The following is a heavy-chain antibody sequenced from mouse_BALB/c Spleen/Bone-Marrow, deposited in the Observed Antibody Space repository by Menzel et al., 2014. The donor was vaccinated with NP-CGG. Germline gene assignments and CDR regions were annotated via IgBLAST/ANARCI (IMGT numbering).Heavy chain of an antibody. Sequence: VKLVESGPGLVAPSQSLSIACTDSGFSLTSYGVHWVRQPPGKGLEWLGAIWAGGSTDYNSALMSRLSISKDNSKSQVFLKMNSLQTDDTAMYYCARALYYYGSSYYTMDYWGQGTSVIVSS. CDR2: IWAGGST. V-gene: IGHV2-9*02. D-gene: IGHD1-1*01. CDR3: ARALYYYGSSYYTMDY. CDR1: GFSLTSYG. J-gene: IGHJ4*01.